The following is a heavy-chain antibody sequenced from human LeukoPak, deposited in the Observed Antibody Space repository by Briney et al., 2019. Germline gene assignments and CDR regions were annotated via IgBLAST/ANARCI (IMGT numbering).Heavy chain of an antibody. J-gene: IGHJ4*02. CDR3: ARAYYGSGGSLTHTDFDY. CDR1: GYTFTNYG. Sequence: GASVKVSCKASGYTFTNYGISWVRQAPGQGLEWMGWISAYNGNTNYAQKLQDRGTMTTDTSTSTAYMELRSLRSDDTAVYYCARAYYGSGGSLTHTDFDYWGQGTLVTVSS. V-gene: IGHV1-18*04. D-gene: IGHD3-10*01. CDR2: ISAYNGNT.